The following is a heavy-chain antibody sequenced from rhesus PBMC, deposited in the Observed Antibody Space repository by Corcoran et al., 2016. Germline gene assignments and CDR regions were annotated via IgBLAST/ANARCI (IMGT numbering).Heavy chain of an antibody. D-gene: IGHD3-9*01. J-gene: IGHJ4*01. CDR1: GDSVSSNY. V-gene: IGHV4S11*01. CDR2: IFGGDGHT. Sequence: QLQESGPGLVRPSETLSLTCAVSGDSVSSNYWAWIRQAPGKGLGWIGNIFGGDGHTKYYPSIRRRLTRSVDTSKNQFSLTVNYVTAADTAVYYGARDPEYGASDYWGQGVLVTVSS. CDR3: ARDPEYGASDY.